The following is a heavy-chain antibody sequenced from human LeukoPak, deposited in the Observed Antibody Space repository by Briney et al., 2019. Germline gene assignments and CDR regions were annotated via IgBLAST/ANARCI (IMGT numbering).Heavy chain of an antibody. CDR2: ITHSGGT. D-gene: IGHD7-27*01. V-gene: IGHV4-59*01. Sequence: SETLSLTCTVSGGSLNSYYWSWIRQPPGKGLERIGFITHSGGTDFDSSLGGRVTISVDTSKNQFSLRLTSMAAADTAVYFCARGRISNWGFEGTLFDAWGQGVLVTVSS. J-gene: IGHJ4*02. CDR1: GGSLNSYY. CDR3: ARGRISNWGFEGTLFDA.